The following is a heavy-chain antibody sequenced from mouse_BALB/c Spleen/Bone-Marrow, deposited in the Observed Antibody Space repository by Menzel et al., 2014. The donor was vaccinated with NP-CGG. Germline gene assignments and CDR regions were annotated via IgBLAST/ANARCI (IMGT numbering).Heavy chain of an antibody. CDR2: ISTYYGDA. V-gene: IGHV1S137*01. Sequence: VQRQQSGAELVRPGVSVKISCKGSGYTFTDYAMHWVKQSHAKSLEWIGIISTYYGDASYSQKFKGKATMTVDKSSSTAYMDLARLTSEDSAIYYCARGPSYDAMDYWGQGTSVTVSS. CDR3: ARGPSYDAMDY. J-gene: IGHJ4*01. D-gene: IGHD4-1*01. CDR1: GYTFTDYA.